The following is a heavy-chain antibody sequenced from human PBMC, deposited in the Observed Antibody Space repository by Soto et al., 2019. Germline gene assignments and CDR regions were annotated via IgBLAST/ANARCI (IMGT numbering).Heavy chain of an antibody. Sequence: LXLSCAASLITFIADAMSWVRQAPGKGLEWVSAISGSGATTYYADSVKGRFTISRDKSKNTLYLQMNSLRAEDTALYYCAKSFSSNWYDYFDYWGQGSLVTVSS. D-gene: IGHD6-13*01. CDR2: ISGSGATT. CDR1: LITFIADA. V-gene: IGHV3-23*01. J-gene: IGHJ4*02. CDR3: AKSFSSNWYDYFDY.